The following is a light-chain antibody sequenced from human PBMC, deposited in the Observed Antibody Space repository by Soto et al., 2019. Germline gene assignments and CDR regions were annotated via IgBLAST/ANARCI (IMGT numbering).Light chain of an antibody. CDR3: QQYDNAPYT. CDR1: QDIDNY. V-gene: IGKV1-33*01. J-gene: IGKJ2*01. CDR2: DAS. Sequence: DIQMTQSPSSLSASIGDSVTISCQASQDIDNYLNWYQQKPGKAPELLISDASSLEAGVPSRFSGSGSGTEFTFTISSLQPQDIATYYCQQYDNAPYTFGQGTKLEIK.